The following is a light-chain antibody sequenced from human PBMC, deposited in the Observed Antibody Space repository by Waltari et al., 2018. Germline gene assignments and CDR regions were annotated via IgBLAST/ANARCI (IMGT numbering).Light chain of an antibody. V-gene: IGKV3-11*01. CDR1: QSVSNY. Sequence: EIVLTQSPATLSVSPGERATLSCRASQSVSNYLAWYQQKPGQAPRLLIYETSNRASGSPARFSGSGSGTDFTLTISSLEPEDFAVYYCQLLVNWPLFTFGPGTKVDIK. CDR3: QLLVNWPLFT. CDR2: ETS. J-gene: IGKJ3*01.